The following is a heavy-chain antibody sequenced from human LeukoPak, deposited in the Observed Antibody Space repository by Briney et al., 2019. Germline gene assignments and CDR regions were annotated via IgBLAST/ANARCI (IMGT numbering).Heavy chain of an antibody. J-gene: IGHJ4*02. CDR1: GFTFSSYA. CDR2: ISGSGGST. V-gene: IGHV3-23*01. D-gene: IGHD3-10*01. Sequence: SGGSLRLSCAASGFTFSSYAMSWVREAPGKGLEWVSAISGSGGSTYYADSVKGRFTISRDNSKNTLYLQMNSLRAADTAVYYCARDRNGSLKYWGQGTLVTVCS. CDR3: ARDRNGSLKY.